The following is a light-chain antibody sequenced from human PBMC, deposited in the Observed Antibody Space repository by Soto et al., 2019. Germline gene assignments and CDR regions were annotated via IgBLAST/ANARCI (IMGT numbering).Light chain of an antibody. CDR2: DVS. Sequence: QSALPQPASGSWSPGQSITISCTGTSSDVGGYNYVSWYQQHPGKAPKLMIYDVSNRPSGVSNRFSGSKSGNTASLTISGLQAEDEAEYYCSSFTSSTTPVFGGGTKLTVL. V-gene: IGLV2-14*01. CDR1: SSDVGGYNY. J-gene: IGLJ2*01. CDR3: SSFTSSTTPV.